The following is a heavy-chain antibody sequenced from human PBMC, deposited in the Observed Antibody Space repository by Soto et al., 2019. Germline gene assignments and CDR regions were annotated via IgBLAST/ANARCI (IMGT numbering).Heavy chain of an antibody. J-gene: IGHJ4*02. D-gene: IGHD5-12*01. CDR2: INHSGST. V-gene: IGHV4-34*01. CDR3: SGGGYSGYDLEDY. CDR1: GGSFSGYY. Sequence: SETLCLTCAVYGGSFSGYYWSWIRQPPGKGLEWIGEINHSGSTNYNPSLKSRVTISVDTSKNQFSLKLSSVTAADTAVYYCSGGGYSGYDLEDYWGQGTLVTVSS.